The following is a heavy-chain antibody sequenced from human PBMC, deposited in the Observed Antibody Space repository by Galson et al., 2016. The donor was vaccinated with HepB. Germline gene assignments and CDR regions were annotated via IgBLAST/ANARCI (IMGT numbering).Heavy chain of an antibody. J-gene: IGHJ6*02. Sequence: SLRLSCAASGFTFSNYAMSWVRQAPGKGLEWVSSISSSSSYIYSADSVKGRFTISRDNAKNSLYLQMNSLRADDTAVYYCARDLTIRGVISDYYYYYGMDVWGQGATVTVSS. D-gene: IGHD3-10*01. CDR3: ARDLTIRGVISDYYYYYGMDV. CDR2: ISSSSSYI. CDR1: GFTFSNYA. V-gene: IGHV3-21*01.